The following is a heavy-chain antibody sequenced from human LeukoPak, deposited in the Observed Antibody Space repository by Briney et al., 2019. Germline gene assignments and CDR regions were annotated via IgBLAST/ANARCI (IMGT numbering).Heavy chain of an antibody. CDR2: ISWDGGST. CDR1: GFTFDDYT. D-gene: IGHD6-13*01. V-gene: IGHV3-43*01. CDR3: AKDISRPSRFSSSWPRSWPLGNS. Sequence: GGSLRLSCAASGFTFDDYTMHWVRQAPGKGLEWVSLISWDGGSTYYADSVKGRFTISRDNSKNSLCLQMNSLRTEDTALYYCAKDISRPSRFSSSWPRSWPLGNSWGQGTLVTVSS. J-gene: IGHJ4*02.